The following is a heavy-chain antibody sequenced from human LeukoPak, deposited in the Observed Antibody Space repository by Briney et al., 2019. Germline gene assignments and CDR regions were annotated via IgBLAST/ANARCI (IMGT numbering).Heavy chain of an antibody. V-gene: IGHV3-53*01. CDR2: IYSGGST. D-gene: IGHD5-18*01. CDR1: GFTVSSNY. CDR3: ARGIQLWSTFDY. Sequence: GGSLRLSCAASGFTVSSNYMSWVRQAPGKGLEWVSVIYSGGSTYYADSVKGRFTISRDNSKNTLYLQMNSLRAEDTAVYYCARGIQLWSTFDYWGQGTLVTVSS. J-gene: IGHJ4*02.